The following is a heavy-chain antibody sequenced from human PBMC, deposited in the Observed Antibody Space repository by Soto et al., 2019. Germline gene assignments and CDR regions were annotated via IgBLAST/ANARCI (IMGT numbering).Heavy chain of an antibody. D-gene: IGHD3-3*01. CDR1: EFTFSNYA. V-gene: IGHV3-23*01. J-gene: IGHJ4*02. Sequence: GGSVRLSGAVSEFTFSNYAICWVRQASWKGLAWVTAISGSGVGTYYEDHVKSPFNISREESKNTLYLHMGSLRAEGTALYSGWKGPVCSVRYTSYKYLDFWSGARPRRKEVPRWGQRTLVAFSS. CDR3: WKGPVCSVRYTSYKYLDFWSGARPRRKEVPR. CDR2: ISGSGVGT.